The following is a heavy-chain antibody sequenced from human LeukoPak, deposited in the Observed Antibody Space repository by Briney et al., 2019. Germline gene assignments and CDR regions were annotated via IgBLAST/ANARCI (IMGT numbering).Heavy chain of an antibody. J-gene: IGHJ4*02. CDR1: GFAFSDHY. CDR3: ARGNNTFEMATLALDH. V-gene: IGHV3-11*01. CDR2: ISISGSDT. Sequence: GGSLRLSCAASGFAFSDHYMSWIRQAPGKGLDWLSYISISGSDTFYADSVSGRFTISRDNAKNSLFLQMNSLRVEDTAVYYCARGNNTFEMATLALDHWGQGALVTVSS. D-gene: IGHD5-24*01.